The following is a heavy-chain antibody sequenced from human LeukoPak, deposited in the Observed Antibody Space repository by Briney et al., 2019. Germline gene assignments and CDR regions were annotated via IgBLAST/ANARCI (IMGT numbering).Heavy chain of an antibody. Sequence: GASVKVSCKASGYTFTSYGISWVRQAPGQGLEWMGWISAYNGNTNYAQKLQGRVTMTTDTSTGTAYMELRSLRSDDTAVYYCARGNPYYDFWSGYYPNWFDPWGQGTLVTVSS. D-gene: IGHD3-3*01. CDR1: GYTFTSYG. J-gene: IGHJ5*02. CDR3: ARGNPYYDFWSGYYPNWFDP. CDR2: ISAYNGNT. V-gene: IGHV1-18*01.